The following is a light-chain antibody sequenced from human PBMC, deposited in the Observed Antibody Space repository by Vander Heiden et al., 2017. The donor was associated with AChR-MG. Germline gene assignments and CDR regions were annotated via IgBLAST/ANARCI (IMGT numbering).Light chain of an antibody. J-gene: IGKJ4*01. CDR3: QQYGSSLLLT. Sequence: EIVLTQSPGTLSLSPGERATLSCRASQSVSSSYLAWYQQKPGQAPRLLIYGASSGATGIPDRFSGSGSGTDFTLTISRLEPEDFAVYYCQQYGSSLLLTFGGGTKVEIK. CDR1: QSVSSSY. CDR2: GAS. V-gene: IGKV3-20*01.